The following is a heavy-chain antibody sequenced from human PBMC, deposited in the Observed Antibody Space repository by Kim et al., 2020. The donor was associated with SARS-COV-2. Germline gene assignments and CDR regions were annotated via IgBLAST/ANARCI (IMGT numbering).Heavy chain of an antibody. CDR1: GFTFSYYG. Sequence: GGSLTLSCAASGFTFSYYGLNWVRQAPGKGLEWVSSIGPSSDNINYADSVKGRFTISRDNAKNSVYLQMSNLRPEDTAVYFCARAPGLAAPIVGASADYWGQGTPVTVPS. J-gene: IGHJ4*02. CDR3: ARAPGLAAPIVGASADY. CDR2: IGPSSDNI. V-gene: IGHV3-21*01. D-gene: IGHD1-26*01.